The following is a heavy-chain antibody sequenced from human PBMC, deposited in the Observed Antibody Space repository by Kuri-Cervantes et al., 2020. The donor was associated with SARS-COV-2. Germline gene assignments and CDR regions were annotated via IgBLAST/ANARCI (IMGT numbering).Heavy chain of an antibody. CDR1: GGSFSGYY. CDR2: INHSGST. V-gene: IGHV4-34*01. J-gene: IGHJ6*03. Sequence: SETLSLTCAVYGGSFSGYYWSWIRQPPGKGLEWIGEINHSGSTNYNPSLKSRVTISVDTSKNQFSLKLSSVTAADTAVYYCARGRSQVVAATRGRPVPTLYYMDVWAKGTAVTVSS. D-gene: IGHD2-15*01. CDR3: ARGRSQVVAATRGRPVPTLYYMDV.